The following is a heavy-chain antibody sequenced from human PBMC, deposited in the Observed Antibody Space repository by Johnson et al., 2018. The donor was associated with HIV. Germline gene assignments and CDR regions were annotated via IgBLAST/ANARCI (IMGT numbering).Heavy chain of an antibody. J-gene: IGHJ3*01. CDR2: ISYDGSDK. Sequence: QVQLVESGGGVVQPGRSLRLSCAASGFTFSSFAIHWVRQAPGKGLEWVAVISYDGSDKYYADSVKGRFTISRDNSKNTLYLEMNSLRPDDTGVYYCAKDKFMFLDNPVDAFDVWGQGTMVTFSS. CDR1: GFTFSSFA. D-gene: IGHD3/OR15-3a*01. V-gene: IGHV3-30-3*01. CDR3: AKDKFMFLDNPVDAFDV.